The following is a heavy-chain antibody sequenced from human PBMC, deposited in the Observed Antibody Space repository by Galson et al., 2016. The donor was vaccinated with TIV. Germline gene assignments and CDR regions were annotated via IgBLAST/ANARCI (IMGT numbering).Heavy chain of an antibody. CDR2: FIPLFGTA. D-gene: IGHD5-18*01. CDR1: GGTFFTYP. J-gene: IGHJ6*02. Sequence: SVKVSCKASGGTFFTYPFNWVRQAPGQGLEWMGGFIPLFGTANYAQKFQGRVTITADESTSTLYMELSSLRSEDTAVYYCAKDRNTAMDTYYYYYGMDVWGQGTTVTVS. V-gene: IGHV1-69*13. CDR3: AKDRNTAMDTYYYYYGMDV.